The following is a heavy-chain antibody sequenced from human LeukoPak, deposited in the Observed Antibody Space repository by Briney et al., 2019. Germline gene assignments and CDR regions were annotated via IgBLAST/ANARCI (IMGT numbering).Heavy chain of an antibody. CDR2: IYSDENT. J-gene: IGHJ4*02. Sequence: GGSLRLSCAASGFTFSNAWMNWVRQAPGKGLEWVSVIYSDENTYYADSVKGRFTVSRDNSKNTVFLQMTSLRAEDTAVYYCAKDSPRLGYYDSSGYSANRDIYYFDYWGQGTLVTVSS. V-gene: IGHV3-53*01. CDR1: GFTFSNAW. D-gene: IGHD3-22*01. CDR3: AKDSPRLGYYDSSGYSANRDIYYFDY.